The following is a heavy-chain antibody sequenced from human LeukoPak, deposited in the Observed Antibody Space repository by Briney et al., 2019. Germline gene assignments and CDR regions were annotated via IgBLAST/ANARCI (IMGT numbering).Heavy chain of an antibody. V-gene: IGHV4-59*12. Sequence: SETLSLTCTVSGGSISSYYWSWIRQPPGKGLEWIGYIYYSGSTNYNPSLKSRVTISVDTSKNQFSLKLSSVTAADTAVYYCARRRTSGWFAPHYYYMDVWGKGTTVTISS. CDR2: IYYSGST. CDR3: ARRRTSGWFAPHYYYMDV. J-gene: IGHJ6*03. CDR1: GGSISSYY. D-gene: IGHD6-19*01.